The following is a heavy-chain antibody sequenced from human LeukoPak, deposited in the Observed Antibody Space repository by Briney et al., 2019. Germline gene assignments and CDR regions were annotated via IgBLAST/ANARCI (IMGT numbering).Heavy chain of an antibody. CDR2: INHSGST. V-gene: IGHV4-34*01. Sequence: SETLSLTCAVYGGSFSGYYWSWIRQPPGKGLEWIGEINHSGSTNYNPTLKSRVTISVDTSKNQFSLKLSSVTAADTAVYYCARTYDSSGWNYYYYMDVWGKGTTVTVSS. CDR1: GGSFSGYY. J-gene: IGHJ6*03. D-gene: IGHD3-22*01. CDR3: ARTYDSSGWNYYYYMDV.